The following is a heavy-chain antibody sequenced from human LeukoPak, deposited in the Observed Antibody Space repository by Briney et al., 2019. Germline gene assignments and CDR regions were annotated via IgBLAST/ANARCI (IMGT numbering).Heavy chain of an antibody. Sequence: QTGGSLRLSCGASGFTFSNYAMSSVRQDPGKGLEWVSAIRGGFGSTYYTDPVKGRFTISRDNSTSTLSLHMNTLRAANAPPYYCARHGGMVVIITLAAWGEGTLVTVSA. CDR1: GFTFSNYA. CDR2: IRGGFGST. V-gene: IGHV3-23*01. J-gene: IGHJ4*02. D-gene: IGHD3-22*01. CDR3: ARHGGMVVIITLAA.